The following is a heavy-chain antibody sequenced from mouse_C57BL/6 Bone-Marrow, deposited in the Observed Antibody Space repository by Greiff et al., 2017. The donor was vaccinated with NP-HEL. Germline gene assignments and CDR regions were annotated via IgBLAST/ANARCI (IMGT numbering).Heavy chain of an antibody. CDR3: TTIYYDYDGAFAY. V-gene: IGHV14-4*01. J-gene: IGHJ3*01. D-gene: IGHD2-4*01. CDR2: IDPENGDT. CDR1: GFNIKDDY. Sequence: EVQLQQSGAELVRPGASVKLSCTASGFNIKDDYMHWVKQRPEQGLEWIGWIDPENGDTEYASKFQGKATITADTSSNTAYLQLSSLTSEDTAVYYCTTIYYDYDGAFAYWGQGTLVTVSA.